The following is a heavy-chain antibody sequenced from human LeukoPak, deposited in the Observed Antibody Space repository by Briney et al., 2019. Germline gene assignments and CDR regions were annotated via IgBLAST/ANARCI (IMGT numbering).Heavy chain of an antibody. J-gene: IGHJ4*02. CDR1: GFTFEDYA. V-gene: IGHV3-9*01. D-gene: IGHD1-1*01. CDR2: ISWNRGSI. Sequence: GGSLRLSCAASGFTFEDYAMHWVRQAPGKGLEWVSGISWNRGSIAYADSVKGRFTISRDNAKNSLYLQMNSLRAEDTAVYYCARLFRDVTTFDYWGQGTLVTVSS. CDR3: ARLFRDVTTFDY.